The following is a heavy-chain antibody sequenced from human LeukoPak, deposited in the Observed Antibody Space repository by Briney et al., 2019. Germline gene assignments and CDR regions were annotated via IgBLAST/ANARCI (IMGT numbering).Heavy chain of an antibody. Sequence: SETLSLTCAVYGGSFSGYYWSWIRQPPGKGLEWIGEINHSGSTNYNPSLKSRVTISVDTSKTQFSLKLSSVTAADTAVYYWARLRTGTTRFDYWGQGTLVTVSS. CDR2: INHSGST. CDR3: ARLRTGTTRFDY. CDR1: GGSFSGYY. V-gene: IGHV4-34*01. J-gene: IGHJ4*02. D-gene: IGHD1-1*01.